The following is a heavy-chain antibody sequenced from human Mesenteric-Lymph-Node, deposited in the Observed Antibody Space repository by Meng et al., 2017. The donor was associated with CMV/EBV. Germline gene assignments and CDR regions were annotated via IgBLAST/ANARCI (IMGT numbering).Heavy chain of an antibody. J-gene: IGHJ6*02. Sequence: GGSLRLSCAASGFTFDSYAVSWVRQAPGKGLEWVSAISGSGDSTYYADSVKGRFTISRDNSKNTLYLQMNSLRAEDTAVYYCANDIVVVSAAILDYYYDMDVWGQGTTVTVSS. CDR2: ISGSGDST. CDR3: ANDIVVVSAAILDYYYDMDV. V-gene: IGHV3-23*01. CDR1: GFTFDSYA. D-gene: IGHD2-2*02.